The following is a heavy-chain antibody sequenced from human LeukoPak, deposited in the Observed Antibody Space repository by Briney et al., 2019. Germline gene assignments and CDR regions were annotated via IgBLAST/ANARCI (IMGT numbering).Heavy chain of an antibody. CDR3: ARGEDDILTGYLFDY. J-gene: IGHJ4*02. CDR1: GFTFSSYS. D-gene: IGHD3-9*01. Sequence: PGGSLRLSCAASGFTFSSYSMNWVRQAPGKGLEWVSSISSSSSYIYYADSVKGRFTISRDNAKNSLYLQMNSLRAEDTAVYYCARGEDDILTGYLFDYWGQGTLVTVSS. V-gene: IGHV3-21*01. CDR2: ISSSSSYI.